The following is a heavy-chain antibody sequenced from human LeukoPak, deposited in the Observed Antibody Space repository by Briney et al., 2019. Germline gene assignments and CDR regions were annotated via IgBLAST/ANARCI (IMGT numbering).Heavy chain of an antibody. V-gene: IGHV4-31*03. CDR1: GGSISSGGYY. CDR3: ARGRGRYWYFDL. Sequence: NASETLSLTCTVSGGSISSGGYYWSWIRQHPGKGLEWIGYIYYSGSTYYNPSLKSRVTISVDTSKNQFSLKLSSVTAADTAVYYCARGRGRYWYFDLWGRGTLVTVSS. D-gene: IGHD3-10*01. CDR2: IYYSGST. J-gene: IGHJ2*01.